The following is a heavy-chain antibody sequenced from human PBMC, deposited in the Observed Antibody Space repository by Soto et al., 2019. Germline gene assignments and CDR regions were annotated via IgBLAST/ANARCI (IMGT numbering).Heavy chain of an antibody. CDR1: GFTFSDYY. CDR3: ARARARQLDAFDI. J-gene: IGHJ3*02. V-gene: IGHV3-11*01. CDR2: ISSSGSTI. D-gene: IGHD6-6*01. Sequence: GGSLRLSCAASGFTFSDYYMSWIRQAPGKGLEWVSYISSSGSTIYYADSVKGRFTISRDNAKNSLYLQMNSLRAEDTAVYYCARARARQLDAFDIWGQGTMVTVSS.